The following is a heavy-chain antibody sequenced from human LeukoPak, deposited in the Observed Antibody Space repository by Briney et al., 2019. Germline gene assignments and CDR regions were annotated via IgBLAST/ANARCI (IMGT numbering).Heavy chain of an antibody. J-gene: IGHJ4*02. CDR2: MSGSGGTT. CDR1: EFTFSSYA. D-gene: IGHD1-14*01. CDR3: ANLETGY. Sequence: PGGSLRLSCAASEFTFSSYAMSWVRQAPGKGLEWVSTMSGSGGTTYYADSVKGRFTISRDNSKNTLYLQMNSLRAEDTAVYYCANLETGYWGQGTLVTVSS. V-gene: IGHV3-23*01.